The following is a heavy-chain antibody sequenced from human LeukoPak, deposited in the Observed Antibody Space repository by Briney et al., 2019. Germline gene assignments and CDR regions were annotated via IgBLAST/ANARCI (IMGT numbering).Heavy chain of an antibody. CDR2: IDWDDDK. Sequence: QTLSLTCTFSGFSLSTSGMRVSWIRQPPGKPLEWLARIDWDDDKFYSTSLKTRLTISKDTSKNQVVLTMTNMDPVDTATYYCARSDLDDAFDIWGQGTMVTVSS. CDR3: ARSDLDDAFDI. CDR1: GFSLSTSGMR. V-gene: IGHV2-70*04. J-gene: IGHJ3*02.